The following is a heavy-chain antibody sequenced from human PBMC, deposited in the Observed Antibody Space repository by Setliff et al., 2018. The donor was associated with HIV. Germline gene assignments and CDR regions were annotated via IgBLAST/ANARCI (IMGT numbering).Heavy chain of an antibody. CDR2: IYSSGST. J-gene: IGHJ4*02. V-gene: IGHV4-4*07. D-gene: IGHD3-22*01. Sequence: PSETLSLTCTVSGVSIINYYWSWIRQPAGKGPEWIGRIYSSGSTNYNPSLKSRVTMSIDTSTNRVSLKLNSVTAADTAVYFCVKDTYSSDTTGYYYPTYFDYWGQGTLVTVSS. CDR3: VKDTYSSDTTGYYYPTYFDY. CDR1: GVSIINYY.